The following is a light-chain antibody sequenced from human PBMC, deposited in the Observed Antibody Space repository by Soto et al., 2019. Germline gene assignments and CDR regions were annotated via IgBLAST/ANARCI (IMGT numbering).Light chain of an antibody. CDR2: GAS. CDR1: QSVGQS. J-gene: IGKJ4*01. V-gene: IGKV3-20*01. CDR3: RQYGRSLEFA. Sequence: EIVMRQSPATLSLSPGERATLSCRASQSVGQSLAWYQQRPGQAPRLLISGASTRATGIPDRISGSGSGTDFTLTISRLDPEDFAVYYCRQYGRSLEFAVGGGTKVDIK.